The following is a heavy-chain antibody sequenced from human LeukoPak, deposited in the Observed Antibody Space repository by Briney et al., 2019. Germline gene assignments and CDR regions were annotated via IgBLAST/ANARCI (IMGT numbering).Heavy chain of an antibody. J-gene: IGHJ4*02. CDR2: TSRSGGST. D-gene: IGHD2-8*01. Sequence: GGSLRLSCAASGFTFSNYAMSWVRQAPGKGLEWVSATSRSGGSTYYADSVKGRFTISRDISKSALFLQINSLRVEDTAVYYCAKDEGENGEYWSNFHHWGQGTLVTVSS. CDR1: GFTFSNYA. V-gene: IGHV3-23*01. CDR3: AKDEGENGEYWSNFHH.